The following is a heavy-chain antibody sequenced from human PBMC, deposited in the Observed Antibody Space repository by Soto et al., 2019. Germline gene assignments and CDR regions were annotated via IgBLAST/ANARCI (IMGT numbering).Heavy chain of an antibody. D-gene: IGHD2-21*02. CDR1: GFTFSDYY. CDR3: ARAFTEVVTAAPGQFDP. J-gene: IGHJ5*02. V-gene: IGHV3-11*01. Sequence: GGSLRLSCAGSGFTFSDYYMTWIRQAPGKGLEWISYISGSSVIYYADSVKGRFTISRDNAKNSLYLQMNSLRVDDTAMYYCARAFTEVVTAAPGQFDPWSQGTLVTVSS. CDR2: ISGSSVI.